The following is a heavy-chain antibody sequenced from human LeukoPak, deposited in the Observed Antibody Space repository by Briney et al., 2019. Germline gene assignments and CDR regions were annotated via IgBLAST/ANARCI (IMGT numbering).Heavy chain of an antibody. Sequence: TPSETQSLSCAFSGVSISSYDWSWIRQPPGKGLEWIGYIRDSGSTNYNPSLKSRVTISVDTSKNQFSLKLSSVTAADTAVYYCAREGLLDDGVWSLDYWGQGTLVTVSS. D-gene: IGHD2-21*01. V-gene: IGHV4-59*01. J-gene: IGHJ4*02. CDR2: IRDSGST. CDR1: GVSISSYD. CDR3: AREGLLDDGVWSLDY.